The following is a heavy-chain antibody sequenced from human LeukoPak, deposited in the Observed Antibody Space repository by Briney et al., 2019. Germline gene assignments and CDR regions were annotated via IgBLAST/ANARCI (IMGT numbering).Heavy chain of an antibody. CDR3: AGSDSRAAQAYYYYYYGMDV. CDR1: GGSFSGYY. V-gene: IGHV4-34*01. Sequence: PSETLSLTCAVYGGSFSGYYWSWIRQPPGKGLEWIGEINHSGSTNYNPSLKSRVTISVDTSKNQFSLKLSSVTAADTAVCYCAGSDSRAAQAYYYYYYGMDVWGQGTTVTVSS. D-gene: IGHD6-6*01. CDR2: INHSGST. J-gene: IGHJ6*02.